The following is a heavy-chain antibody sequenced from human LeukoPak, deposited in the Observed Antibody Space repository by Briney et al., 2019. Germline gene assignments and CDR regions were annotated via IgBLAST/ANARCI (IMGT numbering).Heavy chain of an antibody. V-gene: IGHV1-2*06. CDR3: ARADSKWELLHDYYYMDV. CDR2: TNPNSGGT. J-gene: IGHJ6*03. CDR1: GYPFTAYI. D-gene: IGHD1-26*01. Sequence: ASVKASCKALGYPFTAYILHWVRQPPGQGLSWLGRTNPNSGGTNYAQKFQGRVTMTRDTSTSTVYMELSSLRSEDTAVYYCARADSKWELLHDYYYMDVWGKGTTVTVSS.